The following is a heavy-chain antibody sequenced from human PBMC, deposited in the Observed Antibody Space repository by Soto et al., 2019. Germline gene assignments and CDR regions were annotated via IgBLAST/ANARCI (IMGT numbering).Heavy chain of an antibody. CDR3: ASIRGYSGYDAFDT. Sequence: SETLSLTCTVSGGSISSSSYYWDWIRQPPGKGLEWIGSIYYSGSTYYNPSLKSRVTISVDTSKNQFSLKLSSVTAADTAVYYCASIRGYSGYDAFDTWGQGTMVTVSS. CDR2: IYYSGST. D-gene: IGHD5-12*01. V-gene: IGHV4-39*01. CDR1: GGSISSSSYY. J-gene: IGHJ3*02.